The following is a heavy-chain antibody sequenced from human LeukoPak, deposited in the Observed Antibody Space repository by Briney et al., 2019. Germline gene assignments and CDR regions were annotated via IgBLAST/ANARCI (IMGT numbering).Heavy chain of an antibody. CDR3: ARGCSSGWYCY. J-gene: IGHJ4*02. D-gene: IGHD6-19*01. CDR2: INLSGGST. Sequence: ASVKVSCRASGYTFTSYYMHWVRQAPGQGLEWMGIINLSGGSTSYAQKFQGRVTMTRDTSTSTVYMELSSLRSEDTAVYYCARGCSSGWYCYWGQGTLVTVSS. V-gene: IGHV1-46*01. CDR1: GYTFTSYY.